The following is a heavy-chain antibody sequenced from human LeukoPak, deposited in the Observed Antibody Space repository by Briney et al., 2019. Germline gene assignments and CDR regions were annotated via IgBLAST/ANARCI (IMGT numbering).Heavy chain of an antibody. J-gene: IGHJ4*02. CDR1: GYTFTGYY. CDR3: TRATNWGFHDSY. CDR2: INPNSGGT. Sequence: ASVKVSCKASGYTFTGYYMHWVRQAPGQGLEWMGWINPNSGGTNYAQKFQGRVTMTRDTSISTAYMELSRLRSDDTAVYYCTRATNWGFHDSYWGQGTLVTVSS. D-gene: IGHD7-27*01. V-gene: IGHV1-2*02.